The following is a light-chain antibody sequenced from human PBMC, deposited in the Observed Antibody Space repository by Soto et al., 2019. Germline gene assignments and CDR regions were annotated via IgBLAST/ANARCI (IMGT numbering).Light chain of an antibody. V-gene: IGLV1-51*01. CDR3: SSYTSSYTLV. CDR2: DNN. Sequence: QSVLTQSPSVSAAPGQKVTISCSGSSSNIGNNYVSWYQQLPGTAPKLLIYDNNKRPSGIPDRFSGSKSGNTASLTISGLQAEDEADYYCSSYTSSYTLVFGEGTQLTVL. CDR1: SSNIGNNY. J-gene: IGLJ2*01.